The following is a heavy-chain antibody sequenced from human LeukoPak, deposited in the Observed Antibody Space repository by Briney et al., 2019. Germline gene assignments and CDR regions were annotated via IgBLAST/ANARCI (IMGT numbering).Heavy chain of an antibody. D-gene: IGHD2-8*01. CDR2: IYYTGST. J-gene: IGHJ3*02. CDR1: GGSISSSSYY. Sequence: SETPSLTCTVSGGSISSSSYYWGWIRQTPGKGLAWIGSIYYTGSTYYNASLKSRVTIFVDTSKNQFFLKLSSVTATDTAVYYCAGVIGPSYAFDIWGQGTMVSVSS. CDR3: AGVIGPSYAFDI. V-gene: IGHV4-39*05.